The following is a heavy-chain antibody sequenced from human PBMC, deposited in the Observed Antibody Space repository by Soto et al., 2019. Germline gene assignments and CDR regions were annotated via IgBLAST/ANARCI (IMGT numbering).Heavy chain of an antibody. D-gene: IGHD4-4*01. CDR1: YGSISVSNFF. CDR2: IDYSGTA. V-gene: IGHV4-39*01. J-gene: IGHJ4*02. CDR3: ARTTGRHLDF. Sequence: PSETLSLTCPVSYGSISVSNFFWGWVRQPPGKGLEWIGNIDYSGTAYFNPSLGTRVTFPVDTSKNQFSLTLYSVTAADTAVYYCARTTGRHLDFWGQGILVTVS.